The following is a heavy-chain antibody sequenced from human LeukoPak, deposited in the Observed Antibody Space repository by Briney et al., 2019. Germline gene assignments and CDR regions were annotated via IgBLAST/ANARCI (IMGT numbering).Heavy chain of an antibody. D-gene: IGHD5-18*01. CDR3: AREDTAMSEDAFDI. CDR2: IHPGDSDT. J-gene: IGHJ3*02. V-gene: IGHV5-51*01. CDR1: GYSFTSYW. Sequence: KGGESLKISCKGSGYSFTSYWIGWVRQMPGKGLEWMGIIHPGDSDTRYSPSFQGQVTISADKSISTAYLQWSSLKASDTAMYYCAREDTAMSEDAFDIWDQGTMVTVSS.